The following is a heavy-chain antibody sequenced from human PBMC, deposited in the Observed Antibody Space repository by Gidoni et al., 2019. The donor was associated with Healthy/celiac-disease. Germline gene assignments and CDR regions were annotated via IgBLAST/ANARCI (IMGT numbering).Heavy chain of an antibody. CDR3: AKDLLWFGELDV. CDR1: GFAFSSYA. Sequence: EVQLLESGGGLVQPGGSLRLSCAASGFAFSSYAMSWVRQAPGKGLEWVSAISGSGGSTYYADSVKGRFTISRDNSKNTLYLQMNSLRAEDTAVYYCAKDLLWFGELDVWGQGTTVTVSS. V-gene: IGHV3-23*01. CDR2: ISGSGGST. D-gene: IGHD3-10*01. J-gene: IGHJ6*02.